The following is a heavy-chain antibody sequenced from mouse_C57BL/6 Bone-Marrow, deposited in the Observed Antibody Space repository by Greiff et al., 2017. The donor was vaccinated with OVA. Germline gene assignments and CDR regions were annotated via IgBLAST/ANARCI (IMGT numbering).Heavy chain of an antibody. CDR1: GYAFSSSW. Sequence: QVQLQQSGPELVKPGASVKISCKASGYAFSSSWMNWVKQRPGKGLEWIGRIYPGDGDTNYNGKFKGKATLTADKSSSTAYMQLSSLTSEDSAVYFCAVIYYYGGIYGHYARDYWGQGTSVTVSS. CDR3: AVIYYYGGIYGHYARDY. CDR2: IYPGDGDT. D-gene: IGHD1-1*01. V-gene: IGHV1-82*01. J-gene: IGHJ4*01.